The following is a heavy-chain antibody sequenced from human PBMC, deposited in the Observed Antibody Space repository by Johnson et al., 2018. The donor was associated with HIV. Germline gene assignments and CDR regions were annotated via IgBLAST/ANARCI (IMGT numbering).Heavy chain of an antibody. CDR3: ARDPTTQYLRLIGDFGSFDI. D-gene: IGHD2-2*01. CDR1: GFTFDDYV. J-gene: IGHJ3*02. V-gene: IGHV3-20*04. CDR2: LNWKDGST. Sequence: VQLVESGGRVVRPGGSLRVSCTATGFTFDDYVVSWVRHAPGKGREWVSSLNWKDGSTTYADSVKGRFNVSRDNAKHSLYLQMNSLRAEDTALYYCARDPTTQYLRLIGDFGSFDIWGQGTMVTVSS.